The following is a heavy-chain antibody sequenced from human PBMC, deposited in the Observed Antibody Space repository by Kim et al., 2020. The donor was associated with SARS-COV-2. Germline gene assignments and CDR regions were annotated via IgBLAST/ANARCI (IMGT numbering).Heavy chain of an antibody. V-gene: IGHV4-61*01. Sequence: SETLSLTCTVSGGSVSSGSYYWSWIRQPPGKGLEWIGYIYYSGSTNYNPSLKSRVTISVDTSKNQFSLKLSSVTAADTAVYYCASHSSSWYWADYWGQGTLVTVSS. CDR3: ASHSSSWYWADY. CDR2: IYYSGST. D-gene: IGHD6-13*01. CDR1: GGSVSSGSYY. J-gene: IGHJ4*02.